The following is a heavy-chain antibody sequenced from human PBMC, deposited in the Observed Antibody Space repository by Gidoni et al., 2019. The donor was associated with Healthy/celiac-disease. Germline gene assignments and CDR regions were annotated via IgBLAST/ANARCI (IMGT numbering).Heavy chain of an antibody. D-gene: IGHD3-3*01. CDR3: ARRVGWSARTTNWFDP. CDR1: GGSISSSSYY. Sequence: QLQLQESGPGLVKPSETLSLTCTVSGGSISSSSYYWGWIRQPPGKGLAWIGSIYYSGSTYYNPSLKSRVTISVDTSKNQFSLKLSSVTAADTAVYYCARRVGWSARTTNWFDPWGQGTLVTVSS. V-gene: IGHV4-39*01. CDR2: IYYSGST. J-gene: IGHJ5*02.